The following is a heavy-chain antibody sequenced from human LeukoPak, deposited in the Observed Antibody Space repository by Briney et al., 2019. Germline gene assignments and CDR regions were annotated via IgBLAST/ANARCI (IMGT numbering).Heavy chain of an antibody. Sequence: GESLKISCKGSGYSFTSYWISWVRQMSGKGLEWMGKIDPSESYTYYSPSLQGHVTISTDKSINTAYLQWSSLKASDTAMYYCARHTGWAFQIWGQGTMVTVSS. CDR3: ARHTGWAFQI. D-gene: IGHD1-14*01. CDR2: IDPSESYT. V-gene: IGHV5-10-1*01. CDR1: GYSFTSYW. J-gene: IGHJ3*02.